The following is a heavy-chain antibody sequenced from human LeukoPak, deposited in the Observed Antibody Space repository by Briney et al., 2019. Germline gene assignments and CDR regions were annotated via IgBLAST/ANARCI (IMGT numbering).Heavy chain of an antibody. CDR1: GYSISSGYY. D-gene: IGHD1-14*01. Sequence: SETLSLTCTVSGYSISSGYYWGWIRQPPGKGLEWIGHIYTSGNTAYSPSLKSRVTISVDTSKNQFSLNLSSVSAADTAVYYCARGPGPNYYNYYMDVWGKGTTVTVSS. CDR3: ARGPGPNYYNYYMDV. CDR2: IYTSGNT. V-gene: IGHV4-38-2*02. J-gene: IGHJ6*03.